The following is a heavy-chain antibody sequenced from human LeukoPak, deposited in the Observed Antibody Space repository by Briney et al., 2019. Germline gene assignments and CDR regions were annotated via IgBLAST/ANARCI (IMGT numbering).Heavy chain of an antibody. CDR2: INHSGST. CDR3: ARAKGRYTAMVPFDY. J-gene: IGHJ4*02. CDR1: GGSISSYY. V-gene: IGHV4-34*01. D-gene: IGHD5-18*01. Sequence: SETLSLTCTVSGGSISSYYWSWIRQPPGKGLEWIGEINHSGSTNYNPSLKSRVTISVDTSKNQFSLKLSSVTAADTAVYYCARAKGRYTAMVPFDYWGQGTLVTVSS.